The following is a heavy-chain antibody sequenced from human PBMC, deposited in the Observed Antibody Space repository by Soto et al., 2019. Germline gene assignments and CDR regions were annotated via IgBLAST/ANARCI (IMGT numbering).Heavy chain of an antibody. CDR1: GYTFKSYD. V-gene: IGHV1-18*04. CDR3: DRKGYSGNLAMDV. Sequence: SVKVSCKASGYTFKSYDVMWVRKAPGQGLEWMGWISGHNGKADYAENFQGRVIMTTDTSTATASMDLRGLRSDDTAVYYCDRKGYSGNLAMDVRGKGTKVTLYS. CDR2: ISGHNGKA. J-gene: IGHJ6*04. D-gene: IGHD5-12*01.